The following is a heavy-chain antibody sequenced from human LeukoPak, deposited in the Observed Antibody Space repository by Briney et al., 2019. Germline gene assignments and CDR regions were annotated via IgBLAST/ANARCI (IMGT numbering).Heavy chain of an antibody. D-gene: IGHD3-10*01. CDR1: GYFISGGYY. CDR2: IYHKGTT. Sequence: SETLSLTCSVSGYFISGGYYWDWIRQPPGKGLERIGNIYHKGTTYYNPSLRGRIGMSVDLSKKQFALRLTSVNAADTGVYYCARGYYYGPDDAGEFDFWGGGILVSVSS. CDR3: ARGYYYGPDDAGEFDF. V-gene: IGHV4-38-2*02. J-gene: IGHJ4*02.